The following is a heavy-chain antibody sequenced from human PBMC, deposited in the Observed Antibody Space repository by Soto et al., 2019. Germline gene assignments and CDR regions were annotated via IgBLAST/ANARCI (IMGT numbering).Heavy chain of an antibody. CDR1: GSSISSYY. V-gene: IGHV4-59*01. J-gene: IGHJ3*02. Sequence: PSETLSLTCTVSGSSISSYYWSWIRQPPGKGLEWIGYIYYSGSTNYNPSLKSRVTISVDTSKNQFSLKLSSVTAADTAVYYCAREALRRRLWFGEVIGDAFDIWGQGTMVTVSS. D-gene: IGHD3-10*01. CDR2: IYYSGST. CDR3: AREALRRRLWFGEVIGDAFDI.